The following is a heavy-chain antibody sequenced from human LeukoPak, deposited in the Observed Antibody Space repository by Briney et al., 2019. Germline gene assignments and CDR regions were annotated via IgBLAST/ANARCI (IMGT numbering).Heavy chain of an antibody. V-gene: IGHV3-30*02. CDR2: IRYDESNK. Sequence: PGGSLRLSCVTSGFTFSSYGMHWVRQAPGKGLEWVAFIRYDESNKYYADSVKGRFTISRDNSKNTLYLQMNSLRAEDTAVYYCARGHTAVTRHFDFWGQGTLVTVSS. CDR1: GFTFSSYG. D-gene: IGHD4-17*01. J-gene: IGHJ4*02. CDR3: ARGHTAVTRHFDF.